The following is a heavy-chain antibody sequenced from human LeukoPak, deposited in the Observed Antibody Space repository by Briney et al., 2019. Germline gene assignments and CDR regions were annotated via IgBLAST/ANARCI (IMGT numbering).Heavy chain of an antibody. V-gene: IGHV1-69*05. J-gene: IGHJ6*03. D-gene: IGHD1-26*01. CDR1: GGTFSSYA. Sequence: ASVKVTCKASGGTFSSYAISWVRQAPGQGLEWMGGIIPIFGTANYAQKFQGRVTITTDESTSTAYMELSSLRSEDTAVYYCASHIVGASPYYYYMDVWGKGTTVTVSS. CDR2: IIPIFGTA. CDR3: ASHIVGASPYYYYMDV.